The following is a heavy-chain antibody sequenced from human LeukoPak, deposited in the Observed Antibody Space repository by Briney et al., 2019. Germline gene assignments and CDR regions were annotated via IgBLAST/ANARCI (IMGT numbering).Heavy chain of an antibody. Sequence: GGSLRLSCAASGFTVSTNYMNWVRQAPGKGLEWVSVIYSGGSTYYADSVKGRFTISRDNSKHTLYLQMNSLRAEDTAVYYCARDTVTTFRFRDYYYYGMDVWGQGTTVTVSS. V-gene: IGHV3-53*01. CDR3: ARDTVTTFRFRDYYYYGMDV. CDR1: GFTVSTNY. J-gene: IGHJ6*02. D-gene: IGHD4-17*01. CDR2: IYSGGST.